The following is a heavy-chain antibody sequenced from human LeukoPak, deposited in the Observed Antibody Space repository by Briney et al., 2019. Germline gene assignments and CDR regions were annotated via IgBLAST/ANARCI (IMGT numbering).Heavy chain of an antibody. D-gene: IGHD6-13*01. V-gene: IGHV3-48*03. CDR1: GFTFSSYE. Sequence: GGSLRLSCAASGFTFSSYEMNWVRQAPGKGLEWVSYISSSGSTIYYADSVKGRFTISRDNAKNSLYLQMNSLRAEDTAVYYCARVEAAAGTVDYWGQGTLVTVSS. CDR3: ARVEAAAGTVDY. CDR2: ISSSGSTI. J-gene: IGHJ4*02.